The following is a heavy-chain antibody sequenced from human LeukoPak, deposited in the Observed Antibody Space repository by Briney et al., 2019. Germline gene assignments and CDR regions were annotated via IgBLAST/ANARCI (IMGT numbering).Heavy chain of an antibody. CDR2: ISYDGSNK. Sequence: GGSLRLSCAASGFTFSSYGMHWVHQAPGKGLEWVAVISYDGSNKYYADSVKGRFTISRDNSKNTLYLQMNSLRAEDTAVYYCAKLNVAATSYDAFDIWGQGTMVTVSS. CDR1: GFTFSSYG. D-gene: IGHD2-15*01. CDR3: AKLNVAATSYDAFDI. J-gene: IGHJ3*02. V-gene: IGHV3-30*18.